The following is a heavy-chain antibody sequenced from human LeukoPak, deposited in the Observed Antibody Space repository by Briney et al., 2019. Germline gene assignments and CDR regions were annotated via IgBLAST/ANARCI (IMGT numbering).Heavy chain of an antibody. CDR3: ARDHEVSSSSFDY. V-gene: IGHV4-39*07. CDR1: RGSVNSNSSY. J-gene: IGHJ4*02. D-gene: IGHD6-6*01. Sequence: PSETLSLTCTVSRGSVNSNSSYWGWIRPPPGKGLEWIGTIYYSGNTYYNPSLESRVTISVDTSNNQFSLKLTSVTAAGTAVYYCARDHEVSSSSFDYWGQGTLVTVSS. CDR2: IYYSGNT.